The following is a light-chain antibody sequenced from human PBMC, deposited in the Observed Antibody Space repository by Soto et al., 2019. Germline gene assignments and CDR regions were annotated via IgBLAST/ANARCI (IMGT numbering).Light chain of an antibody. CDR1: QSVSSSF. CDR3: QQYGSSPLT. Sequence: EIVLTQSPGTLSLSPGERATLSCRASQSVSSSFLAWYQQKPGQAPRLLIYGASSRATGIPDRFSGSGSGTDFTHTISRLEPEDVAVYYWQQYGSSPLTFGGGTKVEIK. CDR2: GAS. J-gene: IGKJ4*01. V-gene: IGKV3-20*01.